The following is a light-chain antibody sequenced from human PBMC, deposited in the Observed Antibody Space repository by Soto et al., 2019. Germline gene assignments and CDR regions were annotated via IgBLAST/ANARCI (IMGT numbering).Light chain of an antibody. J-gene: IGKJ5*01. CDR2: WAS. V-gene: IGKV4-1*01. Sequence: DIVMTQSPDSLAVSLGERATINCKSSQSVLYSSKNKNYLAWYQQKPGQPPKLLIYWASTRESGVPDRFSGSGSGTDFTLTISSLQAEDVAVYYCQQYYSNPITFGQGTRLEIK. CDR1: QSVLYSSKNKNY. CDR3: QQYYSNPIT.